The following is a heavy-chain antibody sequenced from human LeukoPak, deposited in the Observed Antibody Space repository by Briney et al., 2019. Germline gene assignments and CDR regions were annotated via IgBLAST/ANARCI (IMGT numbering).Heavy chain of an antibody. CDR3: ARGWDSSGWYDYYYMDV. CDR2: ISSSSSYI. V-gene: IGHV3-21*01. Sequence: GGSLRLSCAASGFTFSSYSMNWVRQAPGKGLEWVSSISSSSSYIYYADSVKGRFTISRDNAKNSLYLQMNSLRAEDTAVYYGARGWDSSGWYDYYYMDVWGKGTTVTVSS. D-gene: IGHD6-19*01. J-gene: IGHJ6*03. CDR1: GFTFSSYS.